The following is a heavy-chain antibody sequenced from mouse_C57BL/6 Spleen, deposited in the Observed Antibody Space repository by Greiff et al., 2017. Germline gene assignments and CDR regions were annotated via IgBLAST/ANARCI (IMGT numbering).Heavy chain of an antibody. CDR3: ARSGSSYVTWFAY. J-gene: IGHJ3*01. CDR2: INPNNGGT. CDR1: GYTFTDYN. D-gene: IGHD1-1*01. Sequence: EVQLQQSGPELVKPGASVKIPCKASGYTFTDYNMDWVKQSHGKSLEWIGDINPNNGGTIYTQKFKGKATLTVDKSSSTAYMELRSLTSEDTAVYYCARSGSSYVTWFAYWGQGTLVTVSA. V-gene: IGHV1-18*01.